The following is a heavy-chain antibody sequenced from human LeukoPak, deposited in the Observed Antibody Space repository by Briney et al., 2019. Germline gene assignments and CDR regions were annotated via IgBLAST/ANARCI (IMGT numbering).Heavy chain of an antibody. CDR3: ARAEGWSLYDY. J-gene: IGHJ4*02. CDR2: IYSGGST. Sequence: GGSLRLSCAASGFTVSSNYMSWVRQAPGKGLEWVPVIYSGGSTYYADSVKGRFTISRDNSKNTLYLQMNSLRAEDTAVYYCARAEGWSLYDYWGQGTLVTVSS. CDR1: GFTVSSNY. D-gene: IGHD2-8*01. V-gene: IGHV3-53*01.